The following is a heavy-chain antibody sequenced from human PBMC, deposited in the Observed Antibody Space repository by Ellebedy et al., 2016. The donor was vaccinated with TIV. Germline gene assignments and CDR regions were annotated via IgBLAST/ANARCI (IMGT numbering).Heavy chain of an antibody. CDR2: ISDSGVST. CDR3: VKDTAPYYGVFDY. Sequence: GESLKISCAVSGFTFSNYAMGWVRRAPGEGLEWVSSISDSGVSTYYADSVKGRFTISRDDSKNTVYLQLNNLTAEDTATYFCVKDTAPYYGVFDYWGQGALVTVSS. D-gene: IGHD3-3*01. J-gene: IGHJ4*02. CDR1: GFTFSNYA. V-gene: IGHV3-23*01.